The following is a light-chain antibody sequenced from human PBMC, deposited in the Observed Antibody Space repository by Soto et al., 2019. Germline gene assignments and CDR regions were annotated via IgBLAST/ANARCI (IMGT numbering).Light chain of an antibody. V-gene: IGKV3-20*01. CDR3: QQYGSSPPWT. CDR2: GAS. Sequence: EIVLTQSPGTLSFSPGERATLSCRASQSISSSYLAWYQQKPGQAPRLLIYGASSRSTGIPDRFSGRGSGRVFTLNISRLAPEDVAVYYCQQYGSSPPWTFGQGPKVEIK. J-gene: IGKJ1*01. CDR1: QSISSSY.